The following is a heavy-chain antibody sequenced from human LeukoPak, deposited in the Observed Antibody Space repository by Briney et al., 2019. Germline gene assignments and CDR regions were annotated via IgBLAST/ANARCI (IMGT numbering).Heavy chain of an antibody. CDR1: GFTFSNYA. V-gene: IGHV3-23*01. CDR3: AKWGDYDVLTGYYVPDY. J-gene: IGHJ4*02. D-gene: IGHD3-9*01. Sequence: GGSLRLSCAASGFTFSNYAMSWVRPAPGKGLEWVSAILGSGGSTYYADSVKGRFTVSRDNSKSTLYLQMNSLRAEDTALYYCAKWGDYDVLTGYYVPDYWGQGTLVTVSS. CDR2: ILGSGGST.